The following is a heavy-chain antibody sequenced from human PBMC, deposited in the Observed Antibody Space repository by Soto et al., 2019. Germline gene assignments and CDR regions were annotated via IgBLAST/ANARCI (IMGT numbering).Heavy chain of an antibody. CDR3: ARDSAVKNAALSMAY. D-gene: IGHD3-10*01. Sequence: QVQLVHSGAEVKKPGSSVKVSCKTSGGDFSSYIVTWVRQAPGQGLEWMGRIIPMFGITNYAQKFHDRVTITADRSTSTAYMELSSLRSDDAGIYYWARDSAVKNAALSMAYWGQGTLVSVSS. V-gene: IGHV1-69*04. CDR1: GGDFSSYI. J-gene: IGHJ4*02. CDR2: IIPMFGIT.